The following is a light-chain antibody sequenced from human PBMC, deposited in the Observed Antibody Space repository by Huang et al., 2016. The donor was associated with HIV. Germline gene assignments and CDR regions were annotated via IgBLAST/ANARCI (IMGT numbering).Light chain of an antibody. Sequence: ERVLTQSPGTLSVSPVERATLSCRTSQGIGKSLAWYQLKLGQAPRLLIYETFIRASDIPARFSGGGSEIDFTLTISGLQSEDSAVYYCQQYHEWPRTFGQGTKVEIK. J-gene: IGKJ2*01. V-gene: IGKV3-15*01. CDR3: QQYHEWPRT. CDR2: ETF. CDR1: QGIGKS.